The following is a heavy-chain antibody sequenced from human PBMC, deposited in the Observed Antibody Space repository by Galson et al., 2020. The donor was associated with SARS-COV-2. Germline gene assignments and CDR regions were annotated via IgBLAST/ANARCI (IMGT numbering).Heavy chain of an antibody. CDR1: GGTFSSYA. CDR2: IIPLFGQA. V-gene: IGHV1-69*13. D-gene: IGHD5-12*01. Sequence: SVKVSCKASGGTFSSYAISWVRQAPGQGLEWMGGIIPLFGQANYAQKFQGRVTITADESTSTAYMELSSLRSEDTAVYYCARALWATHYYYYMDVWGKGTTVTVSS. J-gene: IGHJ6*03. CDR3: ARALWATHYYYYMDV.